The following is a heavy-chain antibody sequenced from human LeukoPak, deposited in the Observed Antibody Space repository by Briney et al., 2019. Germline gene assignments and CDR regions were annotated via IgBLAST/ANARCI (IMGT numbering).Heavy chain of an antibody. CDR3: AKAGYSSSRFNFDY. V-gene: IGHV3-43D*03. D-gene: IGHD6-6*01. J-gene: IGHJ4*02. CDR2: ISWDGGST. Sequence: GGSLRLSCAASGFTFDDYAMHWVRQAPGKGLEWVSLISWDGGSTYYADSVKGRFTISRDNSKNSQYLQMNSLRAEDTALYYCAKAGYSSSRFNFDYWGQGTLVTVSS. CDR1: GFTFDDYA.